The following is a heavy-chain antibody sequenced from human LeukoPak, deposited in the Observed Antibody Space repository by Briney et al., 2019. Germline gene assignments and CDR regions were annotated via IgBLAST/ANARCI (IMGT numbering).Heavy chain of an antibody. CDR1: GYSISSGYY. D-gene: IGHD3-10*01. CDR2: VYHSGST. V-gene: IGHV4-38-2*02. Sequence: SETLSLTCTVSGYSISSGYYWGWIRQPPGKGLEWIGSVYHSGSTYYNLSLKSRVIISVDMSKNQFSLKLSSVTAADTAVYYCAREDSGSYYNFYYFYMDVWGKGTTVTISS. J-gene: IGHJ6*03. CDR3: AREDSGSYYNFYYFYMDV.